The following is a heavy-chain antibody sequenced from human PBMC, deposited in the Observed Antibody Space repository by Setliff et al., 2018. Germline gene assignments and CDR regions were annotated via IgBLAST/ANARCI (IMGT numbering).Heavy chain of an antibody. J-gene: IGHJ4*02. V-gene: IGHV1-8*02. CDR1: GYTFTSYD. CDR3: ARDAEGPHWNFPLGN. D-gene: IGHD1-7*01. Sequence: ASVKVSCKASGYTFTSYDINWVRQATGQGLEWMGWMNPNSGNTGYAQKFQGRVTMTRNTSISTAYMELSSLRSEDTAVYYCARDAEGPHWNFPLGNWGQGTLVTVSS. CDR2: MNPNSGNT.